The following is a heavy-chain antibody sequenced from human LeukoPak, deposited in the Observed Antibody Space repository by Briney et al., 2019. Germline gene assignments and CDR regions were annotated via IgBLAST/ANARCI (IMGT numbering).Heavy chain of an antibody. CDR2: INPNSGGT. Sequence: ASVKVSCKASGYTFTGYYMHWVRQAPGQGLEWMGWINPNSGGTNYAQKFQGRVTMTRDTSISTAYMELSRLRSDDTAVYYCAREYCSSTSCYRRYYYYHYGMDVWGQGTTVTVSS. V-gene: IGHV1-2*02. CDR1: GYTFTGYY. J-gene: IGHJ6*02. D-gene: IGHD2-2*01. CDR3: AREYCSSTSCYRRYYYYHYGMDV.